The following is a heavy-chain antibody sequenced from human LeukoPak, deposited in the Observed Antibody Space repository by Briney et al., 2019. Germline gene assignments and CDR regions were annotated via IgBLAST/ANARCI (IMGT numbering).Heavy chain of an antibody. V-gene: IGHV3-64*01. CDR1: GFTFSIYT. CDR2: ISSNGGST. Sequence: GGSLRLSCAASGFTFSIYTMSWVRQAPGEGLEYVSTISSNGGSTYYANSVKGRFTISRDDSKNTLYLQMGSLRAEDMAVYYCARDRGSSGWYYFDCWGQGTLVTVSS. D-gene: IGHD6-19*01. J-gene: IGHJ4*02. CDR3: ARDRGSSGWYYFDC.